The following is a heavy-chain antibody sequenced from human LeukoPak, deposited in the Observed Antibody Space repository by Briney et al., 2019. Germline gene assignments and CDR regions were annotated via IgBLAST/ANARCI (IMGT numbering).Heavy chain of an antibody. Sequence: GGSLRLSCAASGFTFSSYSMNWVRQAPGKGLEWVSSISSSSSYIYYADSVKGRFTISRGNAKNSLYLQMNSLRAEDTAVYYCARDLMITFGGVIDLWGQGTLVTVSS. D-gene: IGHD3-16*01. J-gene: IGHJ5*02. V-gene: IGHV3-21*01. CDR1: GFTFSSYS. CDR2: ISSSSSYI. CDR3: ARDLMITFGGVIDL.